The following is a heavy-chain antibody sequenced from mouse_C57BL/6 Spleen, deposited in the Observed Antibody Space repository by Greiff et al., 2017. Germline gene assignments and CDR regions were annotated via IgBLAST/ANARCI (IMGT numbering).Heavy chain of an antibody. CDR3: ARSANWDSYDD. CDR1: GYTFTSSW. D-gene: IGHD4-1*01. J-gene: IGHJ2*01. Sequence: QVQLQQPGAELVKPGASVKLSCKASGYTFTSSWMHWVKQRPGRGLEWIGRIDPSSGGTNYNEKFKSKATLTVDKPSSTAYMQLSSLTSEDSAVYFCARSANWDSYDDWGQGTAVTVSS. CDR2: IDPSSGGT. V-gene: IGHV1-72*01.